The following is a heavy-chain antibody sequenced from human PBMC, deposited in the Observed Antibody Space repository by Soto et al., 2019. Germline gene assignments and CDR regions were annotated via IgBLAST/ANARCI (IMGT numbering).Heavy chain of an antibody. CDR2: IDPSDSYT. Sequence: LKISCKGSGYSFTNYWISWVRQMPGKGLEWMGRIDPSDSYTNYSPSFQGHVTISADKSISTAYLQWSSLKASDTAIYYCARLQSGYCSGGTCYWALWFDPWGQGTLVTVSS. D-gene: IGHD2-15*01. CDR3: ARLQSGYCSGGTCYWALWFDP. CDR1: GYSFTNYW. V-gene: IGHV5-10-1*01. J-gene: IGHJ5*02.